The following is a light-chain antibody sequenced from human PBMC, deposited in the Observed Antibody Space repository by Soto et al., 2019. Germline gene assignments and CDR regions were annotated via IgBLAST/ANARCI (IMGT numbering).Light chain of an antibody. CDR3: QQYNKWPPGLT. V-gene: IGKV3-15*01. CDR1: QSVSSN. CDR2: GAS. Sequence: EIVMTQSPATLSVSPGEGATLSCRAGQSVSSNLGWYQQKPGQAPRLLIYGASTRATGVPARFSGGGSGTEFTLTISSLQSEDFAVYYCQQYNKWPPGLTFGGGTKVDI. J-gene: IGKJ4*01.